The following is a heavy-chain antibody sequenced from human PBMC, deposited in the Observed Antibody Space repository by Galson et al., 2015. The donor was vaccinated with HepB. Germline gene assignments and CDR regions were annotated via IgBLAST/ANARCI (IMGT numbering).Heavy chain of an antibody. CDR3: ARVKRGEWYSYYYYGMDV. CDR2: IKEDGSEK. D-gene: IGHD3-10*01. CDR1: GFIFSTYW. V-gene: IGHV3-7*05. Sequence: SLRLSCAASGFIFSTYWMNWVRQAPGKELEWVANIKEDGSEKNYVDSVKGRCTISRDNATNSLYLQMNSLRAEDTAVYYCARVKRGEWYSYYYYGMDVWGQGTTVTVSS. J-gene: IGHJ6*02.